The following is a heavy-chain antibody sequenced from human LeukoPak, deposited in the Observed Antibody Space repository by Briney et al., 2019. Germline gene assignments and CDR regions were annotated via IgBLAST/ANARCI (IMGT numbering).Heavy chain of an antibody. CDR3: ARVSWVGTSYYMDV. CDR2: IYYSGST. D-gene: IGHD3-10*01. V-gene: IGHV4-39*07. J-gene: IGHJ6*03. Sequence: SETLCLTCTVSGGSISSSSYYWGWIRQPPGKGLEWIGSIYYSGSTYYNPSLKSRVTISVDTSKNQFSLKLSSVTAADTAVYYCARVSWVGTSYYMDVWGKGTTVTVSS. CDR1: GGSISSSSYY.